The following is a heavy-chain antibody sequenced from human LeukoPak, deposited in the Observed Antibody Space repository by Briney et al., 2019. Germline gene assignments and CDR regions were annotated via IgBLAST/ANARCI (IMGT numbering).Heavy chain of an antibody. J-gene: IGHJ4*02. V-gene: IGHV3-48*01. CDR1: GFTFSSYS. CDR2: ISSSSSTI. D-gene: IGHD3-22*01. Sequence: PGGSLRLSCAASGFTFSSYSMNWVRQAPGKGLEWVSYISSSSSTIYYADSVKGRFTISRDNAKNSLYLQMNSLRAEDTAVYYCASGTDSSGYWSYFDYWGQGTLVTVSS. CDR3: ASGTDSSGYWSYFDY.